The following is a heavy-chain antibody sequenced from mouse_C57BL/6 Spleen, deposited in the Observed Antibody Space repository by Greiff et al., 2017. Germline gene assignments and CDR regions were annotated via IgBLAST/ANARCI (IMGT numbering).Heavy chain of an antibody. Sequence: VQLQQSGAELVRPGSSVKLSCKASGYTFTSYWLDWVKQRPGQGLEWIGNIYPSDSENHYNQKFKDKATLTVGESSSTAYVQLSNLTSKDSAVYYCARRSSGYEAMDYWGQGTSVTVSS. CDR2: IYPSDSEN. V-gene: IGHV1-61*01. J-gene: IGHJ4*01. CDR1: GYTFTSYW. D-gene: IGHD3-2*02. CDR3: ARRSSGYEAMDY.